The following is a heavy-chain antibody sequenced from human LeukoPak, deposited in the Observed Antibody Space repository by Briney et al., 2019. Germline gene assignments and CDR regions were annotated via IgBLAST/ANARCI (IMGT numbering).Heavy chain of an antibody. D-gene: IGHD2-2*01. Sequence: ASVKVSCKASGYTFTGYYMHWVRQAPGQGLEWMGWINPNSGDTNYSQKFQGRVTMTRDTSISTAYMELSRLRSDDTAVYYCARTGWGELRYCSSTSCYVYFDYWGQGTLVTVSS. J-gene: IGHJ4*02. CDR3: ARTGWGELRYCSSTSCYVYFDY. CDR1: GYTFTGYY. V-gene: IGHV1-2*02. CDR2: INPNSGDT.